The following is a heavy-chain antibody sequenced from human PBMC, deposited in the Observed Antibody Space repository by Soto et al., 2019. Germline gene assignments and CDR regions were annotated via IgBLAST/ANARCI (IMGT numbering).Heavy chain of an antibody. CDR1: AFKFSDYY. Sequence: QVQLVGSGGGLVKPGGSLRLSCAASAFKFSDYYMSWVRQAPGKGLEWVSYISGSGDVIYYADSVKGRFTISRDNDKKSVHLQMDTLRAEDTALYYCARAPDSGGGSCYRHFDLWGQGTRVSFAS. D-gene: IGHD2-15*01. CDR2: ISGSGDVI. V-gene: IGHV3-11*01. J-gene: IGHJ4*02. CDR3: ARAPDSGGGSCYRHFDL.